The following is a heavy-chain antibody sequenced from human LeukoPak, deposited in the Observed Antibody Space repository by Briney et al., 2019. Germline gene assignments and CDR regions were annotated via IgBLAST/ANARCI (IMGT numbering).Heavy chain of an antibody. CDR3: TTDGPGTDTDY. V-gene: IGHV3-15*01. CDR2: IKSKTDGGTT. J-gene: IGHJ4*02. Sequence: GGSLRLSCAASGFTFSSYAMSWVRQAPGKGLEWVGRIKSKTDGGTTDYAAPVKGRFTISRDDSKNTLYLQMNSLRTEDTAVYYCTTDGPGTDTDYWGQGTLVTASS. D-gene: IGHD1-26*01. CDR1: GFTFSSYA.